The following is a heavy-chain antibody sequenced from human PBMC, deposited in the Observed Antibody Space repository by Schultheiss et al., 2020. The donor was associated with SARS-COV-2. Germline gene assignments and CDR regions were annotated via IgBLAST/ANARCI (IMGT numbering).Heavy chain of an antibody. CDR1: GGSISGTTW. D-gene: IGHD5-18*01. J-gene: IGHJ6*02. V-gene: IGHV4-4*02. Sequence: SETLSLTCAVSGGSISGTTWWSWVRQPPGKGLEWIGYIYYSGSTYYNPSLKSRVTISVDTSKNQFSLKLSSVTAADTAVYYCARDLPEGPDTYYYGMDVWGQGTTVTVSS. CDR2: IYYSGST. CDR3: ARDLPEGPDTYYYGMDV.